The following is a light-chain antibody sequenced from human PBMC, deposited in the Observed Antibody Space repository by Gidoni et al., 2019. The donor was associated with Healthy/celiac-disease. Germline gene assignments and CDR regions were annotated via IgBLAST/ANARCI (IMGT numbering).Light chain of an antibody. CDR1: STNLGAGYD. CDR3: QSYDSSLSPQ. J-gene: IGLJ2*01. Sequence: QSVLTPPPSVSGAPGQRVTLSCTGSSTNLGAGYDVHLYQKRPGTAPKLLLYGNSNRPSGVPDRFSGSKAGTSGSLASTGLQAEDEADYYCQSYDSSLSPQFGGGTKLTVL. V-gene: IGLV1-40*01. CDR2: GNS.